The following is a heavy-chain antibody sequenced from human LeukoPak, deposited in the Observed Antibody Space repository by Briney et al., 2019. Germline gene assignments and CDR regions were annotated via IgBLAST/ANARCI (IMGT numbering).Heavy chain of an antibody. CDR3: ARAGVPPHFDY. Sequence: SETLSLTCAVSGGSISSGGYSWSWIRQPPGKGLEWIGEIYHSGSTNYNPSLKSRVTISVDKSKNQFSLKLNSVTAADTAVYYCARAGVPPHFDYWGQGTLVTVSS. CDR1: GGSISSGGYS. V-gene: IGHV4-30-2*01. D-gene: IGHD3-10*01. J-gene: IGHJ4*02. CDR2: IYHSGST.